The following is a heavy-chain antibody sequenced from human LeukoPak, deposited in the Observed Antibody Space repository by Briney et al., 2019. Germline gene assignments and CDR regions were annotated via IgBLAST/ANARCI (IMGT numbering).Heavy chain of an antibody. CDR3: ARVPEYCSGGSCYLNWFDP. D-gene: IGHD2-15*01. V-gene: IGHV1-2*02. J-gene: IGHJ5*02. CDR2: INPNSGGT. Sequence: GASVKVSCEASGYTFTGYFLHWVRQAPGQGLEWMGWINPNSGGTNYAQKFQGRVTMTRDTSISTAYMELSRLRSDDTAVYYCARVPEYCSGGSCYLNWFDPWGQGTLVTVSS. CDR1: GYTFTGYF.